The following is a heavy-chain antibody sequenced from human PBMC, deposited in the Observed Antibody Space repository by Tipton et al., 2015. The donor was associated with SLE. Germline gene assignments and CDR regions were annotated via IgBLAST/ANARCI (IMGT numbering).Heavy chain of an antibody. CDR1: GGSISSYY. CDR2: IYYSGST. CDR3: ARGNRDIVVVPAAITPHDAFDI. J-gene: IGHJ3*02. V-gene: IGHV4-59*01. Sequence: TLSLTCTVSGGSISSYYWSWIRQPPGKGLEWIGYIYYSGSTNYNPSLKSRVTISVDTSKNQFSLKLSSVTAADTAVYYCARGNRDIVVVPAAITPHDAFDIWGQGTMVTVPS. D-gene: IGHD2-2*02.